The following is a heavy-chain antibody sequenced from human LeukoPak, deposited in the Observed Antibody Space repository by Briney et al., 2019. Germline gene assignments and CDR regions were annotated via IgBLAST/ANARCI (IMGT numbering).Heavy chain of an antibody. CDR2: ISYDGSNK. CDR3: AAASSPYYYGSGKY. CDR1: GFTFSSYA. Sequence: PGGSLRLSCAASGFTFSSYAMHWVRQAPGKGLEWVAVISYDGSNKYYADSVKGRFTISRDNSKNTLYLQMNSPRAEDTAVYYCAAASSPYYYGSGKYWGQGTLVTVSS. J-gene: IGHJ4*02. D-gene: IGHD3-10*01. V-gene: IGHV3-30*04.